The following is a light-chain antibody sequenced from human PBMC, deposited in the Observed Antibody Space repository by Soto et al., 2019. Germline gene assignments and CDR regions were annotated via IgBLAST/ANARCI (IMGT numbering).Light chain of an antibody. CDR1: QSVLYSSNNKNY. J-gene: IGKJ4*01. CDR3: QQYYSSPLP. Sequence: DIVMTQSPDSLAVSLGERATINCKSSQSVLYSSNNKNYLAWYQQKPGQPPKLLIYWASTRESGVPDRFSGSGSWTDFNLNISSLQAGDVAVYYCQQYYSSPLPFGGGTKVEIK. CDR2: WAS. V-gene: IGKV4-1*01.